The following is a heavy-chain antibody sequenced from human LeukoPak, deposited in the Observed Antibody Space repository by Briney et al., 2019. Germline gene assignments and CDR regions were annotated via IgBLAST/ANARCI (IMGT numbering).Heavy chain of an antibody. Sequence: GGSLRLSCAASGFTFDDYGMSWVRQAPGKGLEWVSYISSSSSTIYYADSVKGRFTISRDNAKNSLYLQMNSLRAEDTAVYYCARVPGGNSFNYYYYYMDVWGKGTTVTVSS. J-gene: IGHJ6*03. CDR2: ISSSSSTI. CDR3: ARVPGGNSFNYYYYYMDV. D-gene: IGHD4-23*01. CDR1: GFTFDDYG. V-gene: IGHV3-48*04.